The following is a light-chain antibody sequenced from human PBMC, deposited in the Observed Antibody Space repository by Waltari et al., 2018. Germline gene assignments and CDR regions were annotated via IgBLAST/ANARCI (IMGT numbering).Light chain of an antibody. Sequence: DIQMTQSPSSLSASVGDRVTITCQASPDISNHLKWYQQKPGKAPKLLIYDASNLETGVPSRFSGSGSGTDFTFTISSLQPEDIATYYCQQYDNLPLTFGGGTKVEIK. V-gene: IGKV1-33*01. J-gene: IGKJ4*01. CDR3: QQYDNLPLT. CDR2: DAS. CDR1: PDISNH.